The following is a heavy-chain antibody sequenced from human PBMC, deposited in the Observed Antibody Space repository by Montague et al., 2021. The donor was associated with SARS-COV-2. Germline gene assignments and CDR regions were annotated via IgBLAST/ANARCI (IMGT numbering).Heavy chain of an antibody. D-gene: IGHD1-26*01. Sequence: SETLSLTCTVSGGSITSSIYYWAWIRRPPGTKLEWIGRIYYSGRTYYNPSLKSRVTISVDTPKNQFSLKLSSVTATDTAVYFCAYMVVGAAEPAYWGQGTLFPVS. CDR3: AYMVVGAAEPAY. V-gene: IGHV4-39*01. CDR2: IYYSGRT. J-gene: IGHJ4*02. CDR1: GGSITSSIYY.